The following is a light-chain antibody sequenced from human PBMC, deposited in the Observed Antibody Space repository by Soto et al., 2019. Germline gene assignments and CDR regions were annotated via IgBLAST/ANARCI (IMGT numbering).Light chain of an antibody. CDR3: QQYGSSPRT. Sequence: EIVLTQSPGTLSLSPGERAILSCRASQSVSSSYLAWYRQKPGQAPSLLIYGASSRATGIPDRFSGSGSGRDFTLTISRLETEDFAVYYCQQYGSSPRTFGQGTKVDIK. J-gene: IGKJ1*01. V-gene: IGKV3-20*01. CDR2: GAS. CDR1: QSVSSSY.